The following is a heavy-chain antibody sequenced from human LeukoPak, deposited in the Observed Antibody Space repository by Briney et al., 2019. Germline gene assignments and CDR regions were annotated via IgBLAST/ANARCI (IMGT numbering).Heavy chain of an antibody. CDR3: ARGVVAAPQTFDY. CDR1: GGSFSGYY. Sequence: SETLSLTCAVYGGSFSGYYWSWIRQPPGKGLEWIGEINHSGSTNYNPSPKSRVTISVDTSKNQFSLKLSSVTAADTAVYYCARGVVAAPQTFDYWGQGTLVAVSS. CDR2: INHSGST. J-gene: IGHJ4*02. D-gene: IGHD2-15*01. V-gene: IGHV4-34*01.